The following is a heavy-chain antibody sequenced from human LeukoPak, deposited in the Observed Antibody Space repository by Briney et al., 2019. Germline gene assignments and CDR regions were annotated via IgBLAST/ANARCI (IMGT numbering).Heavy chain of an antibody. J-gene: IGHJ4*02. CDR1: GFTFSSYG. Sequence: GGSLRLSCAASGFTFSSYGMHWVRQAPGKGLEWVAVIWYDGSNKYYADSVKGRFTISRDNSKNTLYLQMNSLRAEDTAVYYCARASGSYYSRPFDYWGQGTLVTVSS. D-gene: IGHD3-22*01. CDR3: ARASGSYYSRPFDY. CDR2: IWYDGSNK. V-gene: IGHV3-33*01.